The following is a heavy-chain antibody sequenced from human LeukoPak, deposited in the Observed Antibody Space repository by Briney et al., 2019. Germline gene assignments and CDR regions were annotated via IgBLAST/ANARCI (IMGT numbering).Heavy chain of an antibody. Sequence: SVKVSCKASGGTFSSYAISWVRQAPGQGLEWMGGIIPIFGTANYAQKFQGRVTITADKSTSTAYMELSSLRSEDTAVYYCARKTMAPRNYYYYYMDVWGKGTTVTVSS. CDR2: IIPIFGTA. D-gene: IGHD3-10*01. CDR3: ARKTMAPRNYYYYYMDV. CDR1: GGTFSSYA. J-gene: IGHJ6*03. V-gene: IGHV1-69*06.